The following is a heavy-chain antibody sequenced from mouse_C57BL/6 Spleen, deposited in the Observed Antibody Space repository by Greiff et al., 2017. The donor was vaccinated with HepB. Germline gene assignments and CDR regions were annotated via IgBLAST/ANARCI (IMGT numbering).Heavy chain of an antibody. Sequence: VKVVESGAELVKPGASVKISCKASGYAFSSYWMNWVKQRPGKGLEWIGQIYPGDGDTNYNGKFKGKATLTADKSSSTAYMQLSSLTSEDSAVYFCARLPHYYGSSYSDYWGQGTTLTVSS. CDR3: ARLPHYYGSSYSDY. V-gene: IGHV1-80*01. J-gene: IGHJ2*01. CDR1: GYAFSSYW. D-gene: IGHD1-1*01. CDR2: IYPGDGDT.